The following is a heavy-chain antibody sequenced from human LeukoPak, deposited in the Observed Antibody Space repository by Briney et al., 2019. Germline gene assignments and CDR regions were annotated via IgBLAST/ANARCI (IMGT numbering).Heavy chain of an antibody. D-gene: IGHD3-22*01. CDR2: IYYSGST. CDR3: AKTYYYDPFDF. CDR1: RGSFSGYY. V-gene: IGHV4-34*01. J-gene: IGHJ4*02. Sequence: SETLSLTCAVYRGSFSGYYWGWIRQPPGKGLEWIGNIYYSGSTYYNPSLKSRVTISVDTSKNQFSLKLSSVTAADTAVYYCAKTYYYDPFDFWGQGSLVTVSS.